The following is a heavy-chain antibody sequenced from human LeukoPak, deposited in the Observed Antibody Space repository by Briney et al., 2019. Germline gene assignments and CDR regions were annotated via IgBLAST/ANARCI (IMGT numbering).Heavy chain of an antibody. V-gene: IGHV4-30-4*01. Sequence: SETLSLTCTVSGGSISSGDYYWSWIRQPPGKGLEWIGYIYYSGSTYYNPSLKSRVTISVDTSKNQFSLKLSSVTAADTAVYYCARGSYSNYTNYCYGMDVWGQGTTVTVSS. CDR1: GGSISSGDYY. D-gene: IGHD4-11*01. J-gene: IGHJ6*02. CDR2: IYYSGST. CDR3: ARGSYSNYTNYCYGMDV.